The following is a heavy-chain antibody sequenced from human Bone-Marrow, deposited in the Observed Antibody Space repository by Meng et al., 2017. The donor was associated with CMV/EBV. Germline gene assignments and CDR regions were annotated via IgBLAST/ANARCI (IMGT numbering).Heavy chain of an antibody. CDR3: ARWVIVGATFFDY. Sequence: GESLKISCAASGFTFDDYGMSWVRQAPGKGLEWVSGINWNGGSTGYADSVKGRFTISRDNAKNSLYLQMNSLRAEDTALYYCARWVIVGATFFDYWGQGTLFTVSS. CDR2: INWNGGST. J-gene: IGHJ4*02. CDR1: GFTFDDYG. D-gene: IGHD1-26*01. V-gene: IGHV3-20*04.